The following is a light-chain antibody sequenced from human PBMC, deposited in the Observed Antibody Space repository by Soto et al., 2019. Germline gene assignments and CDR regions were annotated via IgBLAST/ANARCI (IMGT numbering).Light chain of an antibody. CDR2: DAS. CDR3: QQYDSLRT. Sequence: DIQMTQSPSSLSASVGDRVTITCQASQDISNYLNWYQQKAGKAPKLLIYDASHLRSGVPSRFSGSASGTDFTFTTSSLQPEDDATYYCQQYDSLRTFCQATKVEIK. V-gene: IGKV1-33*01. J-gene: IGKJ1*01. CDR1: QDISNY.